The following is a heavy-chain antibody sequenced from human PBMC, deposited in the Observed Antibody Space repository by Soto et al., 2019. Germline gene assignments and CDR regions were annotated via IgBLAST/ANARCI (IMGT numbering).Heavy chain of an antibody. CDR1: GGSISDYY. V-gene: IGHV4-59*01. CDR2: VYGSGSA. J-gene: IGHJ4*02. CDR3: ARTYSSACDY. D-gene: IGHD3-22*01. Sequence: SETLSLTCTSSGGSISDYYWSWIRQPPGKELEWIGYVYGSGSANYNPSIRSRVTISVQTSKNQLSLKLSTVTAADTAMYYCARTYSSACDYWGQGIMVAV.